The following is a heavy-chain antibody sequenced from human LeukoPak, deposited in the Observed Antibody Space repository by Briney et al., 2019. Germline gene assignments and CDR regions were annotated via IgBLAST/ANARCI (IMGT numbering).Heavy chain of an antibody. Sequence: GGSLRLSCAASGFTLSSYAMNWVRQAPGKGLEWVSSISSSDDYIYYADSVKGRFTISRDHAKNSLYLQMSSLRAEDTAVYYCVRVWGGDVVGEYGMDVWGQGTTVTVSS. CDR2: ISSSDDYI. CDR3: VRVWGGDVVGEYGMDV. D-gene: IGHD2-21*01. J-gene: IGHJ6*02. CDR1: GFTLSSYA. V-gene: IGHV3-21*06.